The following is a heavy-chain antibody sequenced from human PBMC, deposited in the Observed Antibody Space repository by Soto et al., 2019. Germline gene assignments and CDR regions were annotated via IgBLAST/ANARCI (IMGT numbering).Heavy chain of an antibody. CDR3: ARERYSYGPYYFDY. Sequence: VGSVRLSCAASGFTFSDDYMSWIRQAPGKGLEWVSSITSSGSTTYYTDSVKGRFTISRDNAKNSLYLQMNSLRAEDTAVYYCARERYSYGPYYFDYWGQGTLVTVSS. J-gene: IGHJ4*02. CDR1: GFTFSDDY. CDR2: ITSSGSTT. V-gene: IGHV3-11*01. D-gene: IGHD5-18*01.